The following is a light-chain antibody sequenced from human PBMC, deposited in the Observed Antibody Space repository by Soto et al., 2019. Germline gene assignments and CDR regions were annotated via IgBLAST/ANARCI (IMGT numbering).Light chain of an antibody. Sequence: QSVLTQPPSASGTPGQRVTISCSGSSSNIGSNTVSWFQQLPGRAPKPLLYNNNHRPSGVPDRVSGSKSGTSASLAISGLQSEDEADYYCAAWDDSLDGHVVFGGGTQLTVL. CDR2: NNN. CDR1: SSNIGSNT. CDR3: AAWDDSLDGHVV. J-gene: IGLJ7*01. V-gene: IGLV1-44*01.